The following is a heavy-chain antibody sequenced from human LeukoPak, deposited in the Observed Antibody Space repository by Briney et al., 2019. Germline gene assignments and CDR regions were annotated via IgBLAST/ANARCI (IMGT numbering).Heavy chain of an antibody. CDR1: GGSFSGYY. Sequence: SETLSLTCAVYGGSFSGYYWNWIRQPPGKGLEWIGEINHTGNTNYNPSLKSRVTISVDTSKNQFSLKVNSVTAADTAVYYCARTYGDNWFDPWGQGTLVTVSS. J-gene: IGHJ5*02. CDR3: ARTYGDNWFDP. CDR2: INHTGNT. D-gene: IGHD4-17*01. V-gene: IGHV4-34*01.